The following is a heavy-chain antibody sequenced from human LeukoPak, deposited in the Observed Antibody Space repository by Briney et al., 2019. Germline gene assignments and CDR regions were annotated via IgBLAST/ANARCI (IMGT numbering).Heavy chain of an antibody. J-gene: IGHJ4*02. CDR3: ARDPYYGSGSHPRFDY. CDR1: GFTFSSYW. V-gene: IGHV3-74*01. CDR2: INSDGSST. D-gene: IGHD3-10*01. Sequence: PGGSLRLSCAASGFTFSSYWMHWVRQAPGKGLVWVSRINSDGSSTNYADSVKGRFTISRDNAQNTLYLQMNSLRAEDTAVYYCARDPYYGSGSHPRFDYWGQGTLVTVSS.